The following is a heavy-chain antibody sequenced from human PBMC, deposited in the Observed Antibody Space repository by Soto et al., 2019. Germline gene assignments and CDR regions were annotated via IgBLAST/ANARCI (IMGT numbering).Heavy chain of an antibody. D-gene: IGHD3-3*01. J-gene: IGHJ6*02. V-gene: IGHV4-38-2*02. CDR1: GYSISSGYY. CDR3: ARDSIESGYSVYYYYYGMDV. Sequence: SETLSLTCAVSGYSISSGYYWGWIRQPPGKGLEWIGSIYHSGSTYYNPSLKSRVTISVDTSKNQFSLKLSSVTAADTAVYYCARDSIESGYSVYYYYYGMDVWGQGTTVTVS. CDR2: IYHSGST.